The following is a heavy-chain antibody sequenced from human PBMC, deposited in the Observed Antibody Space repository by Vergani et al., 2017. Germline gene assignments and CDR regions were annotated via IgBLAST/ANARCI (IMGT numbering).Heavy chain of an antibody. J-gene: IGHJ6*02. V-gene: IGHV1-18*04. CDR3: ARDPDIVVVPAAPYYYYYYGMYV. D-gene: IGHD2-2*01. CDR2: ISAYNGNT. Sequence: QVQLVQSGAEVKKPGASVKVSCKASGYTFTSYGISWVRQAPGQGLEWMGWISAYNGNTNYAQKLQGRVTMTTDTSTSTAYMELRSLRSADTAVYYCARDPDIVVVPAAPYYYYYYGMYVWGQGTTVTVSS. CDR1: GYTFTSYG.